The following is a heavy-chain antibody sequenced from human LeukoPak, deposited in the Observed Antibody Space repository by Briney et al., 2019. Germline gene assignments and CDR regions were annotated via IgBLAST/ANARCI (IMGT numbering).Heavy chain of an antibody. CDR1: GYTLTELS. D-gene: IGHD3-16*01. V-gene: IGHV1-24*01. CDR2: FDPEDGET. Sequence: ASVKVSCKVSGYTLTELSMHWVRQAPGKGLEWMGGFDPEDGETIYAQKFQGRVTITADKSTSTAYMELSSLRSEDTAVYYCARDWASTRVSGIAFDIWGQGTMVTVSS. J-gene: IGHJ3*02. CDR3: ARDWASTRVSGIAFDI.